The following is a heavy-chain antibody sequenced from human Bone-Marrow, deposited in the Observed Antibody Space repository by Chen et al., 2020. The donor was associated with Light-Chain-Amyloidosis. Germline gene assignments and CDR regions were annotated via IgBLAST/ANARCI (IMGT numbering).Heavy chain of an antibody. Sequence: EVQLVETGGGLIQPGGSLRLSCAASGFTVSSNYMSWVRQAPGKGPEWVSVVYIGGNAYYADSVKGRFTISRDNSKNTLYLQMNSLRAEETAVYYCARAPSGTHFHFDYWGQGTLVTVSS. V-gene: IGHV3-53*02. CDR1: GFTVSSNY. CDR3: ARAPSGTHFHFDY. J-gene: IGHJ4*02. CDR2: VYIGGNA. D-gene: IGHD1-26*01.